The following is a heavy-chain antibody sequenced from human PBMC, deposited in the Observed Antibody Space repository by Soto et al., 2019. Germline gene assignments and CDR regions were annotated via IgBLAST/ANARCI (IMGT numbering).Heavy chain of an antibody. J-gene: IGHJ4*02. CDR1: AFTFSSYA. D-gene: IGHD5-18*01. Sequence: GGSLRLSCAASAFTFSSYAMHWVRQAPGKGLEYVSAISSNGGSTYYANSVKGRFTISRDNSKNSLYLQMNSLRAEDTAVYYCARDYSSYGPFDYWGQGT. CDR3: ARDYSSYGPFDY. V-gene: IGHV3-64*01. CDR2: ISSNGGST.